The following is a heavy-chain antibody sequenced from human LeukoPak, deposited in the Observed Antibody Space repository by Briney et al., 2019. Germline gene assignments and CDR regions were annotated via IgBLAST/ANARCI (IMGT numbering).Heavy chain of an antibody. V-gene: IGHV1-8*01. Sequence: GSVKVSCKASRYTLTSYDINWVRPATWQGLEWMGWMNPYRGNTGYAQKFQGRVTMTRNTSISTAYMELSSLRSEDTAMYYCATYSGPGPYYDFWSGYYSYYYYYYMDVWGKGTTVTVSS. CDR1: RYTLTSYD. D-gene: IGHD3-3*01. J-gene: IGHJ6*03. CDR2: MNPYRGNT. CDR3: ATYSGPGPYYDFWSGYYSYYYYYYMDV.